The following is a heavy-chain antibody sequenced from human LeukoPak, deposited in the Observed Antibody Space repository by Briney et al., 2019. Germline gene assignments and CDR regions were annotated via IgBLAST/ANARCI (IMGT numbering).Heavy chain of an antibody. D-gene: IGHD1-26*01. CDR2: IWYDGSNK. V-gene: IGHV3-33*01. CDR3: ARARGWEPNYYYYYMDV. CDR1: GFTFNSYA. Sequence: GGSLRLACIASGFTFNSYAMFWVRQAPGKGLEWVSLIWYDGSNKYYADSVKGRFTISRDNSKNTLYLQMNSLRAEDTAVYYCARARGWEPNYYYYYMDVWGKGTTVTVSS. J-gene: IGHJ6*03.